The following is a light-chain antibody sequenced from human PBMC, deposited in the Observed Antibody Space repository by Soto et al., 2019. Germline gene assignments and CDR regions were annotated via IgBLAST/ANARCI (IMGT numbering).Light chain of an antibody. Sequence: DIQMTQSPTSLSASVGDRVTITCRASQGIRNFVAWYQQKPGKAPKLLIYAASTLQSGVPSRFSGSGSGTDVTLTINSLQPEDVATCSCQRYSSVPVFGPGTKVEIK. CDR2: AAS. CDR3: QRYSSVPV. V-gene: IGKV1-27*01. CDR1: QGIRNF. J-gene: IGKJ3*01.